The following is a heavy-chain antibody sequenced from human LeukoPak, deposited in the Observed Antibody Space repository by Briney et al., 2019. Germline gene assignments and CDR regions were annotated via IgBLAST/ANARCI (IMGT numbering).Heavy chain of an antibody. V-gene: IGHV3-33*01. Sequence: GGSLRLSCAASGFTFSSYGMHWVRQAPGKGLEWVAVIWYDGSNKYYADSVKGRFTISRDNSKNTLYLQMNSLRAEDTAAYYCARDLTSSGWFFDYWGQGTLVTVSS. CDR2: IWYDGSNK. J-gene: IGHJ4*02. CDR3: ARDLTSSGWFFDY. D-gene: IGHD6-19*01. CDR1: GFTFSSYG.